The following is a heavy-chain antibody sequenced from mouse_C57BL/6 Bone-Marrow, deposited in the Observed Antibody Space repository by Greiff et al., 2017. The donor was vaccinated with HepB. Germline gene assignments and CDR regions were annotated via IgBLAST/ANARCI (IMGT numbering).Heavy chain of an antibody. D-gene: IGHD2-4*01. V-gene: IGHV1-20*01. CDR1: GYSFTGYF. CDR2: INPYNGDT. Sequence: EVQRVESGPELVKPGDSVKISCKASGYSFTGYFMNWVMQSHGKSLEWIGRINPYNGDTFYNQKFKGKATLTVDKSSSTAHMELRSLTSEDSAVYYCARPDYDPWYFDVWGTGTTVTVSS. CDR3: ARPDYDPWYFDV. J-gene: IGHJ1*03.